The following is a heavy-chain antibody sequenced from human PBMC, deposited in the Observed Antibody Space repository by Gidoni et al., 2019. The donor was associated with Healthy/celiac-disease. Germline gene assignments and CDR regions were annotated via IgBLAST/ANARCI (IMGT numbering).Heavy chain of an antibody. CDR1: GGSFSGYY. D-gene: IGHD3-3*01. V-gene: IGHV4-34*01. J-gene: IGHJ4*02. CDR2: INHSGST. Sequence: QVQLQQWGAGLLKPSETLSLTCAVYGGSFSGYYWSWIRQPPGKGLEWIGEINHSGSTNYNPSLKSRVTISVDTSKNQFSLKLSSVTAADTAVYYCARHKTYYDFWSGYYRGRNFDYWGQGTLVTVSS. CDR3: ARHKTYYDFWSGYYRGRNFDY.